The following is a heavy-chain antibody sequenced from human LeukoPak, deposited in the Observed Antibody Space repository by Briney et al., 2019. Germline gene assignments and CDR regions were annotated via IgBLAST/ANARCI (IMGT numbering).Heavy chain of an antibody. CDR2: INTDGSST. Sequence: GGSLRLSCAASGFTFSSYWMHWVRQAPGKGLVWVSRINTDGSSTSYADSVKGRFTISRDNAKNTLYLQMNSLRAEDTAVYYCARDVPLYYDFWSGAGYFDYWGQGTLVTVSS. CDR1: GFTFSSYW. V-gene: IGHV3-74*01. D-gene: IGHD3-3*01. J-gene: IGHJ4*02. CDR3: ARDVPLYYDFWSGAGYFDY.